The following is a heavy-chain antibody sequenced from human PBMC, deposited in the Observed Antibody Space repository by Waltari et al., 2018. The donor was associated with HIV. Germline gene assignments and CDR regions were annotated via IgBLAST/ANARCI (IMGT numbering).Heavy chain of an antibody. J-gene: IGHJ5*02. CDR2: TNYLGIN. Sequence: QVQMYESGPGLVKPSETLSLNNVSGGSISSASYFWAWIRQSPGKGLEYIGNTNYLGINDYNPSLESRVTISVDPSKNQFSLWLRSLSAADSAVYYCARQSASSQNFFDPWGQGTPVTVSS. CDR1: GGSISSASYF. D-gene: IGHD2-15*01. V-gene: IGHV4-39*01. CDR3: ARQSASSQNFFDP.